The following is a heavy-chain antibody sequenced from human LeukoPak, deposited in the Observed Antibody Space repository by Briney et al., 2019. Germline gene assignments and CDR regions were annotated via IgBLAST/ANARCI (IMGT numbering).Heavy chain of an antibody. CDR1: GGSISSYY. CDR2: IYYSGST. Sequence: SETLSLTCTVSGGSISSYYWSWIRQPPGKGLEWIGYIYYSGSTNYNPSLKSRVTISVDTSKNQFSLKLSSVTAADTAVYYCASLGVKPAFDIWGQGTMVTVSS. D-gene: IGHD3-10*01. J-gene: IGHJ3*02. CDR3: ASLGVKPAFDI. V-gene: IGHV4-59*12.